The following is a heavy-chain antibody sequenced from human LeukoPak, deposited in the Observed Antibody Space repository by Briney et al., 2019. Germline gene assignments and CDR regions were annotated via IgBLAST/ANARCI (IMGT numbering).Heavy chain of an antibody. J-gene: IGHJ4*02. D-gene: IGHD1-26*01. CDR2: IYYSGST. Sequence: PSETLSLTCTVSGGSISSSSYYWGWTRQPPGKGLEWIGSIYYSGSTYYNPSLKSRVTISVDTSKNQFSLKLSSVSAADTAVYYCARINRGGPRRWELPHFDYWGQGTLVTVSS. V-gene: IGHV4-39*01. CDR1: GGSISSSSYY. CDR3: ARINRGGPRRWELPHFDY.